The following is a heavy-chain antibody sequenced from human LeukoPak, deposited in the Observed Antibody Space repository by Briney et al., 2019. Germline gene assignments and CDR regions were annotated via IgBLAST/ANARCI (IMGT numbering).Heavy chain of an antibody. Sequence: ASVKVSCKASGYTFTSYDINWVRQATGQGLEWMGWMNPNSGNTGYAQKFQGRVTMTRNTSISTAYMELSSLRSEDTAVYYCARSRSSTSRVLENWFDPWGQGTLVTVSS. V-gene: IGHV1-8*01. D-gene: IGHD2-2*01. CDR3: ARSRSSTSRVLENWFDP. CDR2: MNPNSGNT. J-gene: IGHJ5*02. CDR1: GYTFTSYD.